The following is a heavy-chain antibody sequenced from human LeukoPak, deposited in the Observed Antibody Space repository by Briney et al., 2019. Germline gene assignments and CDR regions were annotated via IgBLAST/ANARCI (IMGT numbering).Heavy chain of an antibody. J-gene: IGHJ5*02. V-gene: IGHV4-59*01. D-gene: IGHD6-19*01. Sequence: SETLSLTCTVSGGSISSYYWSWIRQPPGKGLEWIGYIYYSGSTNYNPSLKSRVTISVDTSKNQFSLKLSSVTVADTAVYYCASRLSGYSSGWYGWFDPWGQGTLDTVSS. CDR3: ASRLSGYSSGWYGWFDP. CDR2: IYYSGST. CDR1: GGSISSYY.